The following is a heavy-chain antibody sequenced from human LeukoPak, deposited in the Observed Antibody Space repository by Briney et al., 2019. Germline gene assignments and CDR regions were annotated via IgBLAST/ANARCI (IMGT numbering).Heavy chain of an antibody. D-gene: IGHD3-9*01. Sequence: GGSQILSCVASGLSVSSNYRSWVRQAPGKGLEWVSVIYGDGSSYYAESVKRTFTISTDNSKNTLYIQMNSPRAEDTAVYYCARSFYDILLVYYLYFDYWGQ. CDR2: IYGDGSS. CDR1: GLSVSSNY. V-gene: IGHV3-66*01. CDR3: ARSFYDILLVYYLYFDY. J-gene: IGHJ4*02.